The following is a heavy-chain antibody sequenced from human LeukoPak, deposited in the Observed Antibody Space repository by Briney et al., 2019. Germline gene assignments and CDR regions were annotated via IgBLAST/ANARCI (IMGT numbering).Heavy chain of an antibody. CDR3: AKELYSTSWYYFHY. V-gene: IGHV3-43D*03. Sequence: GGSLRLSCEASGFTFDDFAMHWVRQAPGKSLEWISLISWDGRTSYYADSVKGRFTISRDNSKNTLYLQMNSLRTEDTAFYFCAKELYSTSWYYFHYWGQGNLVTVSS. CDR2: ISWDGRTS. D-gene: IGHD6-13*01. J-gene: IGHJ4*02. CDR1: GFTFDDFA.